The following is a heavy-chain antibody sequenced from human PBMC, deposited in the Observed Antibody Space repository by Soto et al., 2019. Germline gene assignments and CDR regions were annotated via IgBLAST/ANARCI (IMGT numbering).Heavy chain of an antibody. Sequence: PSETLSLTCAVYGGSLSCYYWSWIRQPPGKGLEWIGEINHSGSTNYSPSLKSRVTILVDTSKNQFSLQLSSVTAADTAMYYCARGDFAWEPSTDYWGQGTLVTVSS. J-gene: IGHJ4*02. D-gene: IGHD3-3*01. CDR2: INHSGST. V-gene: IGHV4-34*01. CDR1: GGSLSCYY. CDR3: ARGDFAWEPSTDY.